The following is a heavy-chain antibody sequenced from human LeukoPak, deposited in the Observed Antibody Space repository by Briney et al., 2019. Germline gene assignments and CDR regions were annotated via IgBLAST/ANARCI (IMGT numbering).Heavy chain of an antibody. J-gene: IGHJ4*02. Sequence: ASVKVSCKASGHTFTSYYIHWVRQAPGQGLEWMGWINPNSGGTNYAQKFQGRVTMTRDTSITTAYMDLSSLISDDTAVYYCARVITFGGVIVGVYWGQGSLVTVSS. V-gene: IGHV1-2*02. CDR2: INPNSGGT. D-gene: IGHD3-16*02. CDR1: GHTFTSYY. CDR3: ARVITFGGVIVGVY.